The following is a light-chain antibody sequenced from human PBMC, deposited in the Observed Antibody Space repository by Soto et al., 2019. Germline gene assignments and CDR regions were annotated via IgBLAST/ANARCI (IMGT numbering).Light chain of an antibody. V-gene: IGKV3-15*01. CDR1: QSISSN. CDR2: RTS. Sequence: EIVMTQSPATLSVSPGERATLSCRASQSISSNLAWYQQKPGQAPRLPMFRTSSRATGFPARFSGSGSGTEFNLTISSLQSEDFGVYYCQQYNNWPRATFGGGTKVDIK. J-gene: IGKJ4*01. CDR3: QQYNNWPRAT.